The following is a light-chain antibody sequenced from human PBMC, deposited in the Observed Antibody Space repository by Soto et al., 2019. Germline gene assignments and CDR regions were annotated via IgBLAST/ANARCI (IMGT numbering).Light chain of an antibody. J-gene: IGLJ1*01. V-gene: IGLV1-40*01. CDR1: TSNIGAPYD. Sequence: QSVLTQPPSVSGAPGQRVSISCTGSTSNIGAPYDVHWYQHHPGKAPKLIIYEVSKRPSGVPDRFSGSKSGSTASLTVSGLQTEDEADYYCNSYVAGSNVFGTGTKVTVL. CDR2: EVS. CDR3: NSYVAGSNV.